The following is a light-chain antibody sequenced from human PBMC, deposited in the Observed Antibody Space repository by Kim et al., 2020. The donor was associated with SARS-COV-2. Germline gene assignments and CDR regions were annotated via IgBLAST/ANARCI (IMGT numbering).Light chain of an antibody. Sequence: QSALTQPRSVSGSPGQSVTISCTGTSSDVGGYNYVSWYQQHPGNAPKLMIYDVSKRPSGVPDRFSGSKSGNTASLTISGLQAEDEADYYCCSYAGRYTSVFGTGTKVTVL. J-gene: IGLJ1*01. CDR2: DVS. V-gene: IGLV2-11*01. CDR1: SSDVGGYNY. CDR3: CSYAGRYTSV.